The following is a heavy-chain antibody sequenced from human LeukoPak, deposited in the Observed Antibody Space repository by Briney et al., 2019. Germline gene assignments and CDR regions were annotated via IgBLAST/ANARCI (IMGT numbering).Heavy chain of an antibody. Sequence: PGGSLRLSCAASGFTFSSYSMNWVRQAPGKGLEWVSSISSSSSYIYYADSVKGRFTISRDNSENTLYLQMNSLRAEDTAVYYCAKFLPTHIVVANYYFDYWGQGTLVTVSS. V-gene: IGHV3-21*04. J-gene: IGHJ4*02. CDR2: ISSSSSYI. D-gene: IGHD2-21*01. CDR1: GFTFSSYS. CDR3: AKFLPTHIVVANYYFDY.